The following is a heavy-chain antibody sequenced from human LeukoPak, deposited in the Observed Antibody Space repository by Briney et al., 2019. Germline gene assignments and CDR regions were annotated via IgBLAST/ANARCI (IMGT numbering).Heavy chain of an antibody. Sequence: SETLSLTCSVSGYSISSNYHWGWIRQPPGKGLEWIGSLYHSGSTHYNPSLKIRVTISVDTSKNQCSLKLSSVTAADTAVYYCARDRYSDFWSGFSYYFDYWGQGTLVTVSS. CDR3: ARDRYSDFWSGFSYYFDY. D-gene: IGHD3-3*01. V-gene: IGHV4-38-2*02. J-gene: IGHJ4*02. CDR2: LYHSGST. CDR1: GYSISSNYH.